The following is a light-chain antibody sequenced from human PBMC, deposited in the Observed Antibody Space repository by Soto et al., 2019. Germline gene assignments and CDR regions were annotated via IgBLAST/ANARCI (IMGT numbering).Light chain of an antibody. CDR2: DVS. Sequence: QSALTQPASVSGSPGQSITISCTGTSSDVGGYNAVSWYQQHPGRAPKLVIYDVSNRPSGISDRFSGSKSGNTASLTISGLQAEDEADYYCSSYNSSNTRYVSGTGTKVPVL. CDR1: SSDVGGYNA. J-gene: IGLJ1*01. CDR3: SSYNSSNTRYV. V-gene: IGLV2-14*01.